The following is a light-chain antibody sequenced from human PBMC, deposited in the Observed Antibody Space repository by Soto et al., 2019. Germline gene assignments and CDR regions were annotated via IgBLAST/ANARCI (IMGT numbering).Light chain of an antibody. J-gene: IGKJ1*01. Sequence: TQSPATLSLSPGERATLSCRASQSVSSFLAWYQQKPGQAPRLLIYDASNRATGIPARFSGSGSGTDFTLTISSLEPEDFALYYCQQRSSWPRTFGQGTKVDIK. V-gene: IGKV3-11*01. CDR2: DAS. CDR1: QSVSSF. CDR3: QQRSSWPRT.